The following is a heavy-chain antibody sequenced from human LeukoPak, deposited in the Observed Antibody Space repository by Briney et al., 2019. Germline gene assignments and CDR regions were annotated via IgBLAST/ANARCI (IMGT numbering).Heavy chain of an antibody. CDR2: ISDSGGST. J-gene: IGHJ4*02. V-gene: IGHV3-23*01. CDR3: AKLPGRAADY. CDR1: GFTFSSYV. Sequence: GGSLRLSCAASGFTFSSYVMNWVRQALGKGLEWVSGISDSGGSTYYADSVKGRFTISRDNSKNTLYLQMNSLRAEDTAVYYCAKLPGRAADYWGQGTLVTVSS.